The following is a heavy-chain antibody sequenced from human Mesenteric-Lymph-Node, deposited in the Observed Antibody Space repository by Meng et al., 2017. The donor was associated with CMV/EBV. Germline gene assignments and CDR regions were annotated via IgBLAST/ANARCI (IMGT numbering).Heavy chain of an antibody. V-gene: IGHV3-30*02. CDR1: GFTFFSTG. D-gene: IGHD3-3*01. J-gene: IGHJ4*02. CDR3: ARDPGYEFWSDYGLDY. CDR2: ISYAGSIK. Sequence: GGSLRLSCAASGFTFFSTGMHWVRQAPGKGLEWVAFISYAGSIKYYADSVKGRFTISRDNAKSTLFLQMDSLRAEDSALYYCARDPGYEFWSDYGLDYWGQGTLVTVSS.